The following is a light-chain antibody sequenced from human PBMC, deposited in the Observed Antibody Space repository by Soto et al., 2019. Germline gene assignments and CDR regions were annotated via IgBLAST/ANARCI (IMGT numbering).Light chain of an antibody. J-gene: IGKJ1*01. CDR3: QQYMNYAT. Sequence: DIQMTQSPSTLSAYVGDRVTFTCRASQSISTWLAWYQQKPGKAPKLLTYDASSLQSDVPSRFSGSGSGTEFTLTISALQTDDFASYYCQQYMNYATFGQGTKVEIK. CDR1: QSISTW. V-gene: IGKV1-5*01. CDR2: DAS.